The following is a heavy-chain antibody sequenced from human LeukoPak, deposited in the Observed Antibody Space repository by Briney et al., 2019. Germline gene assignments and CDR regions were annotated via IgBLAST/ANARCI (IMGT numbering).Heavy chain of an antibody. CDR2: ISYDGSDK. Sequence: PGGSLRLSCEASGFTFSRYGMHWVRQAPGKGLEWVAVISYDGSDKYYADSVKGRFTISRDNSKNTLYLQMNSLRAEDTAVYHCAEELYGKSWYEDWGQGTLVTVSS. J-gene: IGHJ4*02. V-gene: IGHV3-30*18. CDR3: AEELYGKSWYED. CDR1: GFTFSRYG. D-gene: IGHD6-13*01.